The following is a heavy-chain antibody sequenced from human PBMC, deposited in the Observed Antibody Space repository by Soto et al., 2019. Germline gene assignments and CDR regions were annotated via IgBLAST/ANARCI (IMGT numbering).Heavy chain of an antibody. Sequence: ASVKVSCMASGYTFTSYGISWVRQAPGQRLEWMGWISAYNGNTNYAQKLQGRVTMTTDTSTSTAYMELRSLRSDDTAVYYCARGYYDSSGYYWGDAFDIWGQGTMVT. V-gene: IGHV1-18*04. CDR1: GYTFTSYG. D-gene: IGHD3-22*01. CDR2: ISAYNGNT. J-gene: IGHJ3*02. CDR3: ARGYYDSSGYYWGDAFDI.